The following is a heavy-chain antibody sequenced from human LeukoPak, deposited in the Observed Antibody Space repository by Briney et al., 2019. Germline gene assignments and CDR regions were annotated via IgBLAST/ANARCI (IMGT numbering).Heavy chain of an antibody. J-gene: IGHJ3*02. CDR1: GGSISSSSYY. Sequence: SETLSLTCTVSGGSISSSSYYWGWVRQPPRKGLEWVGRIYYSGSTYYNPSLKSRVTISVDTSKNQFSLKLSSVAAADTAVYYCARVGIRYCGGDCNGAFDIWGQGTMVTVSS. CDR2: IYYSGST. D-gene: IGHD2-21*02. V-gene: IGHV4-39*07. CDR3: ARVGIRYCGGDCNGAFDI.